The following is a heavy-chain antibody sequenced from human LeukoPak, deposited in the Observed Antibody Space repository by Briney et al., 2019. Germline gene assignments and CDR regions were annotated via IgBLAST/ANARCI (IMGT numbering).Heavy chain of an antibody. V-gene: IGHV3-9*03. CDR1: GFTFDDYA. Sequence: GRPLRLSCAASGFTFDDYAMHWVRQAPGKGLEWVSGIRWNSGSIGYADSVKGRFTISRDNAKNSLYLLMNSLRAEDMALYYCAKDKAAAGPADAFDIWGQGTMVTVSS. J-gene: IGHJ3*02. CDR3: AKDKAAAGPADAFDI. D-gene: IGHD6-13*01. CDR2: IRWNSGSI.